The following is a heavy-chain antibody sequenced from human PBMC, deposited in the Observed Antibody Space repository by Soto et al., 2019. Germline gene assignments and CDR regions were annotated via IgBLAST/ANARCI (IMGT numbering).Heavy chain of an antibody. Sequence: PGGSLRLSCAASGFTFSSYAMSWVRQAPGKGLEWVSAISGSGGSTYYADSVKGRFTISRDNSKNTLYLQMNSLRAEDTAVYYCASQPYSSSWYRPPDFDYWGQGTLVTV. D-gene: IGHD6-13*01. J-gene: IGHJ4*02. CDR3: ASQPYSSSWYRPPDFDY. CDR2: ISGSGGST. CDR1: GFTFSSYA. V-gene: IGHV3-23*01.